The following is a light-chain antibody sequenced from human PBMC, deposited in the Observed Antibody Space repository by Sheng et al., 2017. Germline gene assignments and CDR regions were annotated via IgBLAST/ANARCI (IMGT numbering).Light chain of an antibody. J-gene: IGKJ4*01. Sequence: EIVLTQSPGTLSLSPGERATLSCRASQSISSNFLAWYQQKPGQAPRLLIYYVSSRATGIPDRFSGSGSGTDFTLTISRLEPEDFAVYYCQQYGSSPLTFGGGTKVEIK. CDR1: QSISSNF. CDR3: QQYGSSPLT. CDR2: YVS. V-gene: IGKV3-20*01.